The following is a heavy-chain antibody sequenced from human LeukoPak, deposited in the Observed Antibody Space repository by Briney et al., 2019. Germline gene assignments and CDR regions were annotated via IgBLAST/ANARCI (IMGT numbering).Heavy chain of an antibody. V-gene: IGHV3-33*01. J-gene: IGHJ4*02. Sequence: PGRSLRLSCAASGFTFSSYGMHWVRQAPGKGLEWVAVIWYDGSNKYYADSVKGRFTISRDNSKNTLYLQMNSLRAEDTAVYYCGRAYGAGSCDYWGQGTLVTVSS. CDR3: GRAYGAGSCDY. CDR2: IWYDGSNK. CDR1: GFTFSSYG. D-gene: IGHD3-10*01.